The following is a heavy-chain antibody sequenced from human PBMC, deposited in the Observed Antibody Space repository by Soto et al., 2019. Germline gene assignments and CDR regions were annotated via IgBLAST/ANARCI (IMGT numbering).Heavy chain of an antibody. J-gene: IGHJ3*02. V-gene: IGHV1-2*04. CDR1: GYTFTGYY. CDR3: ARSYERSERCIDWLLKRGAFET. D-gene: IGHD3-9*01. Sequence: GASVKVSCKASGYTFTGYYMHWVRQAPGQGLEWMGWINPNSGGTNYAQKFQGWVTMTRDTSISTAYMELSRLRSDDTAVYYCARSYERSERCIDWLLKRGAFETWGQGPMVTV. CDR2: INPNSGGT.